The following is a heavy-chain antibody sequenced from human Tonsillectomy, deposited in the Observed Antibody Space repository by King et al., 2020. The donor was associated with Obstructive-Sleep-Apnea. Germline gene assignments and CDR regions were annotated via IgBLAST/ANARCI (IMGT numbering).Heavy chain of an antibody. J-gene: IGHJ4*02. CDR3: AKDPSHDFWSGYYTNYFDY. D-gene: IGHD3-3*01. CDR1: GFTFSSYA. CDR2: ISVSVGST. V-gene: IGHV3-23*04. Sequence: VQLVESGGGLVQPGGSLRRSCSASGFTFSSYAISWVRQAPGKGLEWVSAISVSVGSTYYADSVKGRFTISSDNSKNTLDLQMTSLGAEDTAVYYCAKDPSHDFWSGYYTNYFDYWGQGTLVTVSS.